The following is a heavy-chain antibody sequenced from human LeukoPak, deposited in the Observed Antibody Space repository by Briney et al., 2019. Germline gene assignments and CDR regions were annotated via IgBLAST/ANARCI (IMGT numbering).Heavy chain of an antibody. J-gene: IGHJ4*02. V-gene: IGHV3-23*01. CDR1: GFTFSDYA. CDR2: ISGSGGST. D-gene: IGHD6-19*01. CDR3: AKSQGISIAVAGTSWDY. Sequence: GGSLRLSCEASGFTFSDYAMSWVRQAPGKGPEWVSGISGSGGSTYYADSVKGRFTISRDNSKNTLYLQMSSLRADETAVYYCAKSQGISIAVAGTSWDYWGQGTPVTVSS.